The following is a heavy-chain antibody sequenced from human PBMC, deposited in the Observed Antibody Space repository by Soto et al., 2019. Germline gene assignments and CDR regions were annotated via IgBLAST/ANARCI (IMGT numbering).Heavy chain of an antibody. CDR1: GGSISSSSYY. J-gene: IGHJ1*01. Sequence: SETLSLTCTVSGGSISSSSYYWGWIRQPPGKGLEWIGSIYYSGSTYYNPSLKSRVTISVDTSKNQFSLKLSSVTAADTAVYYCARALEYCIVNSCYSDTRHFLHWGQGTLVPVSS. V-gene: IGHV4-39*07. D-gene: IGHD2-15*01. CDR3: ARALEYCIVNSCYSDTRHFLH. CDR2: IYYSGST.